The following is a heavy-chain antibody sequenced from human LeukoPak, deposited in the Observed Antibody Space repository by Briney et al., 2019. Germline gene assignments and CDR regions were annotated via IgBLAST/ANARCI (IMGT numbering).Heavy chain of an antibody. Sequence: SETLSLTCNVSGGSISSRSYYWSWLRQPPGKGLEWIATIYHSGSTYYNASLKSRVTTSVDTSKSYFSLKLSSVTAADTAMYYCARYTGVNGYYFDYWGQGTLVTVSS. V-gene: IGHV4-39*02. CDR3: ARYTGVNGYYFDY. CDR1: GGSISSRSYY. J-gene: IGHJ4*02. D-gene: IGHD2-8*01. CDR2: IYHSGST.